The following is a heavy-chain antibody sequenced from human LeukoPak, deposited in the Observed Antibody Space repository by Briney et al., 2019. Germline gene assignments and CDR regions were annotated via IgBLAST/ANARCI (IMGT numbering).Heavy chain of an antibody. J-gene: IGHJ4*02. V-gene: IGHV4-30-2*03. CDR3: ARLILEESDFWSGYYADRYFDY. Sequence: SQTLSLTCTVSGGSISSGGYYWSWIRQPPGKGLEWIGYIYYSGSTNYNPFLKSRVSISVDTSKNQFSLKLSSVTAADTAVYYCARLILEESDFWSGYYADRYFDYWGQGTLVTVSS. CDR1: GGSISSGGYY. CDR2: IYYSGST. D-gene: IGHD3-3*01.